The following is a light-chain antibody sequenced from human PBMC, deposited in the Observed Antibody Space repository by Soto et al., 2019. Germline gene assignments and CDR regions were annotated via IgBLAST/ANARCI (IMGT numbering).Light chain of an antibody. CDR1: NIGSKS. CDR3: QVWDSSSDPPHVV. V-gene: IGLV3-21*04. CDR2: YDS. Sequence: SYELTQPPSVSVAPGKTARITCGGNNIGSKSVHWYQQKPGQAPVLVIYYDSDRPSGIPERFSGSNSGNTAPLTISRVEAGDEADYYCQVWDSSSDPPHVVFGGGTKLTVL. J-gene: IGLJ2*01.